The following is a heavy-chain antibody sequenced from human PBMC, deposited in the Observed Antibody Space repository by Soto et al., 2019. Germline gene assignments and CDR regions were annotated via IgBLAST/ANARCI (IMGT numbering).Heavy chain of an antibody. J-gene: IGHJ4*02. Sequence: SETLSLTCTVSGGSISSSSYYWGWIRQPPGKGLEWIGSIYYSGSTYYNPSLKSRVTISVDTSKNQFSLKLSSVTAADTAVYYCASSLRFLEWLFSYFDYWGQGTLVTVSS. V-gene: IGHV4-39*01. CDR3: ASSLRFLEWLFSYFDY. D-gene: IGHD3-3*01. CDR2: IYYSGST. CDR1: GGSISSSSYY.